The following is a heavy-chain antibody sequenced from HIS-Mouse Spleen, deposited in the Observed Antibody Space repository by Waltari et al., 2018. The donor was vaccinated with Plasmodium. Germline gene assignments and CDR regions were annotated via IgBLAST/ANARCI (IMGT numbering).Heavy chain of an antibody. V-gene: IGHV4-39*07. CDR1: GGSISSSSYS. CDR2: IYYSGST. D-gene: IGHD1-7*01. J-gene: IGHJ4*02. CDR3: ARDRITGTSYFDY. Sequence: QLQLQESGPGLVKPSETLSLTCPVSGGSISSSSYSLGWIRQPPGKGLEWIGSIYYSGSTYYNPSLKSRVTISVDTSKNQFSLKLSSVTAADTAVYYCARDRITGTSYFDYWGQGTLVTVSS.